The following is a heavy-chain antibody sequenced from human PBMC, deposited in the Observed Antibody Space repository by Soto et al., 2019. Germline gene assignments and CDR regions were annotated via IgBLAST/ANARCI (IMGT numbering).Heavy chain of an antibody. CDR1: RFTFSSYT. Sequence: GGSLRLSCAASRFTFSSYTMHWVRQAPGKGLEWVAVISYDGSNKYYADSVKGRFTISRDNSKNTLYLQMNSLRAEDTAVFYCAXGNQGYCSGGSCSYMDVWGQGTTVTVSS. CDR3: AXGNQGYCSGGSCSYMDV. CDR2: ISYDGSNK. J-gene: IGHJ6*02. V-gene: IGHV3-30-3*01. D-gene: IGHD2-15*01.